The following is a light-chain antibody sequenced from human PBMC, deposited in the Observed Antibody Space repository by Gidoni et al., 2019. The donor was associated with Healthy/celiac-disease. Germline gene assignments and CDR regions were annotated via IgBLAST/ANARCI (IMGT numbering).Light chain of an antibody. V-gene: IGLV3-1*01. J-gene: IGLJ2*01. CDR2: QDS. Sequence: SYDLPQPPSVSVSPGQAASITCSGDKLGDKYACWYQQKPGQSPVRVIYQDSKRPSGIPERFSGSNSGNTATLTISGTQAMDEADYYCQAWDSSTVVFGGGTKLTVL. CDR1: KLGDKY. CDR3: QAWDSSTVV.